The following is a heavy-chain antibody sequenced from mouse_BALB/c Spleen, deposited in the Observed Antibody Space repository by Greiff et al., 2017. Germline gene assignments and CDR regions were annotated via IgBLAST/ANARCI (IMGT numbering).Heavy chain of an antibody. CDR3: ARDTLDWYFDV. CDR1: GFTFSSYA. D-gene: IGHD2-10*02. CDR2: ISSGGSYT. V-gene: IGHV5-9-4*01. Sequence: VESGGGLVKPGGSLKLSCAASGFTFSSYAMSWVRQSPEKRLEWVAEISSGGSYTYYPDTVTGRFTISRDNAKNTLYLEMSSLRSEDTAMYYCARDTLDWYFDVWGAGTTVTVSS. J-gene: IGHJ1*01.